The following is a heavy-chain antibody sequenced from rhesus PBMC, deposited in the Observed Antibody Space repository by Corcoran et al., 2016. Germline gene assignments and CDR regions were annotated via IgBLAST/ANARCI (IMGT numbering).Heavy chain of an antibody. CDR2: IYGSGSST. CDR3: ASNRQRLVPFDY. D-gene: IGHD6S26*01. CDR1: GGSISSSY. V-gene: IGHV4-169*02. Sequence: QLQLQESGPGLVKPSETLSVTCAVSGGSISSSYWSWFRQAPGKGLEWIGYIYGSGSSTNYNPSLKSRVTLSVDTSKNQLSLKLSSVTAADTAVYYCASNRQRLVPFDYWGQGVLVTVSS. J-gene: IGHJ4*01.